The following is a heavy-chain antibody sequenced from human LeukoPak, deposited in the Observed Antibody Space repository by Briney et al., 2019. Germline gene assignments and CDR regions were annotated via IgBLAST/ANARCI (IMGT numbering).Heavy chain of an antibody. J-gene: IGHJ6*02. CDR3: ASGGLRSGYDRPDYYYGMDV. V-gene: IGHV1-18*01. CDR2: ISAYNGNT. CDR1: GYTFTSYG. D-gene: IGHD5-12*01. Sequence: ASVKVSCKASGYTFTSYGISWVRQAPGQGLEWMGWISAYNGNTNYAQKLQGRVTMTTGTSTSTAYMELRSLRSDDTAVYYCASGGLRSGYDRPDYYYGMDVWGQGTTVTVSS.